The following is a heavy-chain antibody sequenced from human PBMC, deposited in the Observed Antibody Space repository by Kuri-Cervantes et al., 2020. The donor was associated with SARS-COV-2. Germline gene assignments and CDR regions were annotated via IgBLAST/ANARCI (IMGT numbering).Heavy chain of an antibody. J-gene: IGHJ6*03. CDR3: VREGSGYYYYYYMDV. CDR2: MNPNSGNT. CDR1: GYTFTSYD. D-gene: IGHD3-10*01. V-gene: IGHV1-8*03. Sequence: ASVKVSCKASGYTFTSYDINWVRQATGQGLEWMGWMNPNSGNTGYAQKFQGRVTITRNTSISTAYMELSSLRSEDTAVYYCVREGSGYYYYYYMDVWGKGTTVTVSS.